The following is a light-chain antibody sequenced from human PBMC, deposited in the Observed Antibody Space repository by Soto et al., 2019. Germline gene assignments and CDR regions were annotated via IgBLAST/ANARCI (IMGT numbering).Light chain of an antibody. V-gene: IGKV1-39*01. J-gene: IGKJ5*01. CDR3: QQYGNSPIT. CDR2: GAS. CDR1: QTINNY. Sequence: IAVARCPIPLSASPGARVTITCRASQTINNYLNWYQQKPGKAPKCLIYGASSLQSGVSSRFSGRGSGTDYTLTISRLEPEDFAVYYCQQYGNSPITFGQGTRLDIK.